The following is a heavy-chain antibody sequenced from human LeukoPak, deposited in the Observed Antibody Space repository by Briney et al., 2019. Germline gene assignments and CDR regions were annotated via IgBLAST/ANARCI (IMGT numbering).Heavy chain of an antibody. CDR2: ISSSSSTI. D-gene: IGHD4-23*01. V-gene: IGHV3-48*04. CDR1: GFTFSSYG. J-gene: IGHJ4*02. CDR3: ARGGDLMTTVVMPN. Sequence: GGSLRLSCAASGFTFSSYGMNWVRQAPGKGLEWVSYISSSSSTIYYADSVKGRFTISRDNAKNSLYLQMNSLRAEDTAVYYCARGGDLMTTVVMPNWGQGTLVTVSS.